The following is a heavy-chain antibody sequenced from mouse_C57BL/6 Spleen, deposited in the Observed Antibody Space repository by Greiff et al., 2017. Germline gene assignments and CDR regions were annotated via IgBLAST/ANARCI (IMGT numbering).Heavy chain of an antibody. D-gene: IGHD4-1*01. J-gene: IGHJ2*01. CDR3: TRRELGRGGYYFDY. CDR2: IDPETGGT. V-gene: IGHV1-15*01. Sequence: QVHVKQSGAELVRPGASVTLSCKASGYTFTDYEMHWVKQTPVHGLEWIGAIDPETGGTAYNQKFKGKAILTADKSSSTAYMELRSLTSEDSAVYYCTRRELGRGGYYFDYWGQGTTLTVSS. CDR1: GYTFTDYE.